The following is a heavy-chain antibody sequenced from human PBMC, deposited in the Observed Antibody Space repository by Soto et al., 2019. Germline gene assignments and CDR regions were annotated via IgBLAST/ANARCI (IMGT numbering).Heavy chain of an antibody. V-gene: IGHV3-11*06. CDR3: VRHSARIVVVPRVDGDNWFDP. D-gene: IGHD2-2*01. J-gene: IGHJ5*02. Sequence: QVQLVESGGGVVKPAGSLRLSCAASGFTFSDYFMSWIRQAPGKGLEWVSFISGSSDNIKYADSVKGRFTISRDNAKNSLYLQMNSLRAEDTALYYSVRHSARIVVVPRVDGDNWFDPWGQGTLVTVSS. CDR1: GFTFSDYF. CDR2: ISGSSDNI.